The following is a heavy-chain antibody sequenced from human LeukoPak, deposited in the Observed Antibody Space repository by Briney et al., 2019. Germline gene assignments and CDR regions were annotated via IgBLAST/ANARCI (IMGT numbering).Heavy chain of an antibody. J-gene: IGHJ3*02. D-gene: IGHD5-18*01. CDR1: GFTFSSYA. CDR2: ISYDGSNK. Sequence: GGSLRLSCAASGFTFSSYAMHWVRQAPGKGLEWVAVISYDGSNKYYADSVKGRFTISRDNSKNTLYLQMNSLRAEDTAVYYCAREDSAMVSYAFDIWGQGTMVTVSS. V-gene: IGHV3-30-3*01. CDR3: AREDSAMVSYAFDI.